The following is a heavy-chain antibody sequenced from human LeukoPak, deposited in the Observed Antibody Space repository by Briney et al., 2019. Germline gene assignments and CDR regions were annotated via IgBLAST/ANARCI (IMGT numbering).Heavy chain of an antibody. D-gene: IGHD3-22*01. CDR2: ISGSGGST. J-gene: IGHJ4*02. CDR3: AKRRQVDYYDSSDY. CDR1: GFTFSSYA. V-gene: IGHV3-23*01. Sequence: GGSLRLSCAASGFTFSSYAMSWVRQAPGKGLEWVSAISGSGGSTYYADSVKGRFTISRDNSKNTLYLQMNSLRTEDTAVYYCAKRRQVDYYDSSDYWGQGTLVTVSS.